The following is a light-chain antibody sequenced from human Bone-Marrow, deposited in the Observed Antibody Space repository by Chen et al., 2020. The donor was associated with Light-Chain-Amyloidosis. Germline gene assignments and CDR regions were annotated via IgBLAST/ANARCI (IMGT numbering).Light chain of an antibody. CDR3: QVWDRSSDRPV. CDR1: NIGSTS. Sequence: SYVLTPPSSVSVAPGHTATIACGGNNIGSTSVHWYQQTPGQAPLLVVYDDSDRPPGIPERLSGSNSGNTATLTISRVEAGDEADYYCQVWDRSSDRPVFGGGTKLTVL. V-gene: IGLV3-21*02. J-gene: IGLJ3*02. CDR2: DDS.